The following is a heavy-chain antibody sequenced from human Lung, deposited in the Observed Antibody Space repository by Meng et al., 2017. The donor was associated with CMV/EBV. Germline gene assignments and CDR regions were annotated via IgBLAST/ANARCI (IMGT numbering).Heavy chain of an antibody. V-gene: IGHV3-30-3*01. J-gene: IGHJ6*02. CDR1: GFTFKNYA. D-gene: IGHD1-1*01. CDR3: ARGLEYPEYYYGVDV. Sequence: GESLKISCAASGFTFKNYAIHWLRQAPGKGLEWVAVISYDGYNKYYADSLKGRFTISRDNSKNTLYLQMNSLRDEDSAVYYCARGLEYPEYYYGVDVWGQGTTVTVSS. CDR2: ISYDGYNK.